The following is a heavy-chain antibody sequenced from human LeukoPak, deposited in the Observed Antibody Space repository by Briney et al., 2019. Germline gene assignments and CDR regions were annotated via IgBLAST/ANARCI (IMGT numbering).Heavy chain of an antibody. D-gene: IGHD3-3*01. J-gene: IGHJ3*01. CDR2: ISGDGSNT. CDR1: GFTFSHFW. Sequence: GGSLRLXCAASGFTFSHFWMHWVRQVPGKELVWVSRISGDGSNTNYADSVKGRFTISRDNARNTLYLQMNSLRAEDTAVYYCTTPRTYYDFWSGYRFDFWGRGTMVTVS. CDR3: TTPRTYYDFWSGYRFDF. V-gene: IGHV3-74*01.